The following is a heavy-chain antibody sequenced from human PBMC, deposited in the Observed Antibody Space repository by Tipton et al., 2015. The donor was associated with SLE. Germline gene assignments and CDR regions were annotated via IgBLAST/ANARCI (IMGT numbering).Heavy chain of an antibody. Sequence: SLRLSCAASGFAFSSHWMHWVRQAPGKGLVWVSHINGDGSSIRYGDSVKGRFIISRDNAKNTLYLQMNSLRHEDTGIYYCAKDPPDYGMDVWGQGTTVTVSS. CDR2: INGDGSSI. CDR1: GFAFSSHW. CDR3: AKDPPDYGMDV. V-gene: IGHV3-74*01. J-gene: IGHJ6*02.